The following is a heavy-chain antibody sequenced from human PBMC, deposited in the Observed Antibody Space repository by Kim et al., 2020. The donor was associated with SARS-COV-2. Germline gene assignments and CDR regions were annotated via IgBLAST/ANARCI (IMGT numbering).Heavy chain of an antibody. CDR2: IFYRGRT. D-gene: IGHD3-22*01. Sequence: SETLSLTCTVSGGSTSSNGYYWSWIRQRPGKGLEWIGDIFYRGRTFDNPSLRSRLSISFGTSENQLSLRLSSVTAADTAVYYCARGIYDSRDYPPIEAFDIWGRGTVVTVSS. J-gene: IGHJ3*02. CDR3: ARGIYDSRDYPPIEAFDI. V-gene: IGHV4-31*03. CDR1: GGSTSSNGYY.